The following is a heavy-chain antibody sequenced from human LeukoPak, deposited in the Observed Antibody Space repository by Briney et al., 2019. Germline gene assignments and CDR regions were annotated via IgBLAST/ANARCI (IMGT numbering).Heavy chain of an antibody. D-gene: IGHD4-23*01. CDR2: IYHSGST. V-gene: IGHV4-38-2*02. CDR1: GYSISSGYY. J-gene: IGHJ3*02. CDR3: ARQVYGGNSDAFDI. Sequence: KTSETLSLTCTVSGYSISSGYYWGWIRQPPGKGLEWIGSIYHSGSTYYNPSLKSRVTISVDTSKNQFSLKLSSVTAADTAVYYCARQVYGGNSDAFDIWGQGTMVTVSS.